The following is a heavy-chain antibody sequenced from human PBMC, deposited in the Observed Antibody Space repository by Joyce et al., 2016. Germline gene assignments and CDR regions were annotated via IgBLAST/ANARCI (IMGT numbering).Heavy chain of an antibody. CDR1: GFTFGTSS. Sequence: EVQLVASGGGLVKPGGSLRISCAASGFTFGTSSMSLFRRAPGKGMEGVSAISSDSLYIFYADSVKGRFTGSRDNAKNSLYLQMNSLRAEDTAVFFCAKGGIVYDYSMDLWGQGTTVTVSS. J-gene: IGHJ6*02. CDR2: ISSDSLYI. V-gene: IGHV3-21*02. D-gene: IGHD3-22*01. CDR3: AKGGIVYDYSMDL.